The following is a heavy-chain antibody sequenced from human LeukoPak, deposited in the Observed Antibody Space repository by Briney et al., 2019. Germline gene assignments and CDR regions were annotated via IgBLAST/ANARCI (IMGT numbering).Heavy chain of an antibody. CDR3: ARDASLILGYCTNGVCLGYIWFDP. V-gene: IGHV3-21*01. CDR2: ISRSSSFI. Sequence: GESLRLSCAASGFTFSSYSMNWVRQAPGKGLEWVSSISRSSSFIDYADSVKGRFTISRDNAKNSLYLQMNSLRAEDTAVYYCARDASLILGYCTNGVCLGYIWFDPWGQGTLVTDTS. J-gene: IGHJ5*02. CDR1: GFTFSSYS. D-gene: IGHD2-8*01.